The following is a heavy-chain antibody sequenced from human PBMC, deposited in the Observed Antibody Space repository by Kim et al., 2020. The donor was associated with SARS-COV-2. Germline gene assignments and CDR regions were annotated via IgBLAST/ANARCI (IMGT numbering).Heavy chain of an antibody. Sequence: GGSLRLSCAASGFTFSSYSMNWVRQAPGKGLEWVSSISSSSSYIYYADSVKGRFTISRDNAKNSLYLQMNSLRAEDTAVYYCAREGLYYDFWSGYLLYGMDVWGQGTTVTVSS. CDR1: GFTFSSYS. CDR2: ISSSSSYI. V-gene: IGHV3-21*01. J-gene: IGHJ6*02. D-gene: IGHD3-3*01. CDR3: AREGLYYDFWSGYLLYGMDV.